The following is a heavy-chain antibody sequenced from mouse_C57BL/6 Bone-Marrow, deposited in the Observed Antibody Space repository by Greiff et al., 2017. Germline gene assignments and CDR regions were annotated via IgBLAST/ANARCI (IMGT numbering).Heavy chain of an antibody. D-gene: IGHD1-1*01. CDR3: AGEDYGSSLDS. CDR1: GYTLTSYW. Sequence: VQLQQPGAELVKPGASVKMSCKASGYTLTSYWITWVKQRPGQGLEWIGDIYPGSGSTNYNEKFKSKATLTVDTSSSTAYMQLSSLTSEDSAVYYCAGEDYGSSLDSWGQGTTLTVSS. J-gene: IGHJ2*01. V-gene: IGHV1-55*01. CDR2: IYPGSGST.